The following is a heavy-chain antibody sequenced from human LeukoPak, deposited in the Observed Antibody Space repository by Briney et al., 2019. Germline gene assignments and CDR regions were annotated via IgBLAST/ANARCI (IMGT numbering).Heavy chain of an antibody. CDR1: GVSTSSYY. CDR3: ARDYYGSGSYYKYNWFDT. Sequence: SETLSLTCTVSGVSTSSYYWSWLRQPAAKGREGMGRIYTSERTNYNPSLKSRVTMSVDTSNNQLSLQLSSVSAPDTAVYYCARDYYGSGSYYKYNWFDTWGQGTLVTVSS. CDR2: IYTSERT. D-gene: IGHD3-10*01. V-gene: IGHV4-4*07. J-gene: IGHJ5*02.